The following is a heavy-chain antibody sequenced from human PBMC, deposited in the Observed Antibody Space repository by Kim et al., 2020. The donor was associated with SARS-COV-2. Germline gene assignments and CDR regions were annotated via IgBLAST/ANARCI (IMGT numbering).Heavy chain of an antibody. J-gene: IGHJ6*02. CDR3: ARSRRPIAVAGYYYYYGMDV. CDR1: GGSFSGYY. D-gene: IGHD6-19*01. CDR2: INHSGST. Sequence: SETLSLTCAVYGGSFSGYYWSWIRQPPGKGLEWIGEINHSGSTNYNPSLKSRVTISVDTSKNQFSLKLSSVTAADTAVYYCARSRRPIAVAGYYYYYGMDVWGQGTTVTVSS. V-gene: IGHV4-34*01.